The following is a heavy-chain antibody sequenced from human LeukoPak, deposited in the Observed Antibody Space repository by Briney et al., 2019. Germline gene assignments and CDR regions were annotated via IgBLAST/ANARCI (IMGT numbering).Heavy chain of an antibody. CDR2: ISAYKGNT. Sequence: ASVNVSCKASVYTFTSYGISWVRQAPGQGLEWMGWISAYKGNTNYAQKLQGRVTMTTDTSTSTAYMELRSLRSDDTAVYYCARVDTMVREGYYYYYGMDIWGQGTTVTVSS. V-gene: IGHV1-18*01. CDR3: ARVDTMVREGYYYYYGMDI. CDR1: VYTFTSYG. J-gene: IGHJ6*02. D-gene: IGHD3-10*01.